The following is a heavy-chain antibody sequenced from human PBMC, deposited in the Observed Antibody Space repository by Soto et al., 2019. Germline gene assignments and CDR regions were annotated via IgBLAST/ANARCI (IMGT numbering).Heavy chain of an antibody. V-gene: IGHV1-18*04. CDR3: ARGGLYDSSGYYGY. J-gene: IGHJ4*02. CDR2: ISADNGNT. CDR1: GYTFTGYY. Sequence: PSVKVSCKASGYTFTGYYMHWVRQAPGQGLEWMGWISADNGNTNYAQKLQGRVTMTTDTSTSTAYMELRSLRSDDTAVYYCARGGLYDSSGYYGYWGQGTLVTVSS. D-gene: IGHD3-22*01.